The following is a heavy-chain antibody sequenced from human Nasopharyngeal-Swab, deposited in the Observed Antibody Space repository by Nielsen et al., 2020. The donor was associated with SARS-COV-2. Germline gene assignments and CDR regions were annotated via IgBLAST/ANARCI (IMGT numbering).Heavy chain of an antibody. CDR3: AKATQIFWFGQFRNDAFDV. V-gene: IGHV3-30*18. CDR2: ISYEGSKK. D-gene: IGHD3-10*01. CDR1: GFSFNNYG. Sequence: GESLKISCAASGFSFNNYGMHWVRQAPGTGLEWVAVISYEGSKKFYVASVEGRFTISRDFSKNTLFLHMSSLRPEDTAVYYCAKATQIFWFGQFRNDAFDVWGQGTMVTVSS. J-gene: IGHJ3*01.